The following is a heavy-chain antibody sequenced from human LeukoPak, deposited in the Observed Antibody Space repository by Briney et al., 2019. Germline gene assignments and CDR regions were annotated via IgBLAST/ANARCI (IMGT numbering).Heavy chain of an antibody. CDR3: ATRSAAADPYYYYYGMDV. J-gene: IGHJ6*02. CDR2: IYSGGST. D-gene: IGHD6-13*01. Sequence: PGGSLRLSCAASGFTVSSNYMSWVRQAPGKGLEWVSVIYSGGSTYYADSVKGRFTISRDNSKNTLYLQMNSLRAEDTAVYYCATRSAAADPYYYYYGMDVWGQGTTVTVSS. CDR1: GFTVSSNY. V-gene: IGHV3-66*01.